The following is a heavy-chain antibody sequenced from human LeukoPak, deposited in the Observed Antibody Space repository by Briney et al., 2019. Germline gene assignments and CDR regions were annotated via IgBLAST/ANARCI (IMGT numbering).Heavy chain of an antibody. Sequence: GGSLRLSCAASGFTFSSYSMNWVRQAPGKGLEWGSYISGSSSTIYYADSVKGRFTISRDNGKNTLYLQMNSLRAEDTAVYYCARVYNWNLNDAFDIWGQGTMVTVSS. CDR1: GFTFSSYS. J-gene: IGHJ3*02. CDR2: ISGSSSTI. D-gene: IGHD1-20*01. CDR3: ARVYNWNLNDAFDI. V-gene: IGHV3-48*01.